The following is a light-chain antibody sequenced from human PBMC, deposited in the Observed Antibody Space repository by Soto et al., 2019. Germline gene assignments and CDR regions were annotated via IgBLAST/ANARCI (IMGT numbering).Light chain of an antibody. Sequence: EIVMTQSPVTLSVSPGERATLSCRASHSVSSNLAWYQQKPGQAPRLLMYGASNRATGIPDRFSGSGSETDFTLTISRLEPEDFAVYYCQQYGTTRITFGQGTRLEIK. V-gene: IGKV3-20*01. CDR1: HSVSSN. J-gene: IGKJ5*01. CDR2: GAS. CDR3: QQYGTTRIT.